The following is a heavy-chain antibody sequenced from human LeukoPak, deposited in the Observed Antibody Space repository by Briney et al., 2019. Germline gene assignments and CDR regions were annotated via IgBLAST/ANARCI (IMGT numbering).Heavy chain of an antibody. CDR1: GFTFTSSG. CDR3: AKDRSTDWALDY. CDR2: ISSDGSDK. D-gene: IGHD3-9*01. V-gene: IGHV3-30*18. Sequence: AGGSLRLSCAPSGFTFTSSGMHWVRQAPGKGLEWVAVISSDGSDKYYADSVRGRFTISRDNSKNTLYLQMNSLRVEDTAAHYCAKDRSTDWALDYWGQGTLVTVSS. J-gene: IGHJ4*02.